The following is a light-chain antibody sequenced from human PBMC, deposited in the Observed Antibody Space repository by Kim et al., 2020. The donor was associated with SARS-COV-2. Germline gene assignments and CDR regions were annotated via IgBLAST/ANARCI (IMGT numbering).Light chain of an antibody. CDR3: DSRDSTGNLVI. V-gene: IGLV3-19*01. J-gene: IGLJ2*01. CDR1: SLRSSY. CDR2: GEN. Sequence: ALGQAVRITCQGDSLRSSYASWYQQKPGQAPVLVVYGENNRPSGIPDRFSGSRSGNTASLTITGAQAEDEADYFCDSRDSTGNLVIFGGGTQLTVL.